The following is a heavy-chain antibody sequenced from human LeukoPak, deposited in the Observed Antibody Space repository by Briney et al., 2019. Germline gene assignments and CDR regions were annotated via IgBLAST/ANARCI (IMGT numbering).Heavy chain of an antibody. CDR2: ISAYNGNT. J-gene: IGHJ4*02. CDR1: GGTFSSYA. D-gene: IGHD1-26*01. V-gene: IGHV1-18*01. Sequence: ASVKVSCKASGGTFSSYAISWVRQAPGQGLEWMGWISAYNGNTNYAQKLQGRVTMTTDTSTSTAYMELRSLRSDDTAVYCCARDSGSYLSFDYWGQGTLVTVSS. CDR3: ARDSGSYLSFDY.